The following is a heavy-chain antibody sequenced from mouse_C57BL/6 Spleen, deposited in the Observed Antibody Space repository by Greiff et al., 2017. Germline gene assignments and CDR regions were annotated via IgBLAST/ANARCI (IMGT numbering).Heavy chain of an antibody. CDR3: ASYYDYLYAMDY. CDR2: ISSDSSTI. Sequence: EVKLMESGGGLVKPGGSLTLSCAVSGFTFSDYGMCWVRQSPGKGLEWVSYISSDSSTIYYAATVKGRFTITRDKSKNTLFLQMTSLRSEDTAMYYCASYYDYLYAMDYWGQGTSVTVSS. J-gene: IGHJ4*01. CDR1: GFTFSDYG. D-gene: IGHD2-4*01. V-gene: IGHV5-17*01.